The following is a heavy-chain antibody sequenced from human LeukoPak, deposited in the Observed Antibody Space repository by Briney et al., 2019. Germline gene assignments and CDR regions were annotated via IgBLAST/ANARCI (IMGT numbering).Heavy chain of an antibody. V-gene: IGHV4-30-4*07. D-gene: IGHD2-21*02. CDR3: ARGAYCGGDCYSRFSY. Sequence: SETLSLTCAVSGGSISSGGYSWSWIRQPPGKGLAWIGYIYYSGSTYYNPSLKSRVTISVDTSKNQFSLKLSSVTAADTAVYYCARGAYCGGDCYSRFSYWGQGTLVTVSS. CDR2: IYYSGST. CDR1: GGSISSGGYS. J-gene: IGHJ4*02.